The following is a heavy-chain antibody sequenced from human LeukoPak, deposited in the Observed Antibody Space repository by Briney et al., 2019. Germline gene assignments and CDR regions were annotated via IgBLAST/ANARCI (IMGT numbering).Heavy chain of an antibody. J-gene: IGHJ4*01. D-gene: IGHD3-3*01. Sequence: PSETLPLTCTVSGGSISSYYWSWIRQPAGKGLQWIGRIYSSGSANYNPSLKSRVTMSVDTSKNQFSLRLSSVTAADTAVYYCARDLGFWSGPDYWGHGTLVTVSS. V-gene: IGHV4-4*07. CDR2: IYSSGSA. CDR3: ARDLGFWSGPDY. CDR1: GGSISSYY.